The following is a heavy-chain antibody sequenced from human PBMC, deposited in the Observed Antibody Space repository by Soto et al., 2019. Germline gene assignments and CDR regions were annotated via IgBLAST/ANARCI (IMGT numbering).Heavy chain of an antibody. CDR3: ARVKASGVNFDY. CDR2: IYYSGST. J-gene: IGHJ4*02. CDR1: AGSISSYY. Sequence: SETLSLTCTVSAGSISSYYWSWIRQPPGKGLEWIGYIYYSGSTNYNPSRKSRVTISVDTSKNQFSLKLSSVTAAGTAVYYCARVKASGVNFDYWGQGTLVIVSS. V-gene: IGHV4-59*12. D-gene: IGHD3-10*01.